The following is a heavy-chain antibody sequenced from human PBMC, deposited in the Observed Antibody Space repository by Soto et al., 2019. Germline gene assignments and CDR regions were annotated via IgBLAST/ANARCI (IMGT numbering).Heavy chain of an antibody. Sequence: PGGSLRLSCAASGFTFSSAWMNWVRQSPGKGLEWVSRIISGGTRATYADFVKGRFTITRDNAKNTLYLQMHSLTADDTAVYYCARERTSRGGMDIWGQGTTVTVSS. V-gene: IGHV3-74*01. J-gene: IGHJ6*02. CDR2: IISGGTRA. CDR1: GFTFSSAW. CDR3: ARERTSRGGMDI.